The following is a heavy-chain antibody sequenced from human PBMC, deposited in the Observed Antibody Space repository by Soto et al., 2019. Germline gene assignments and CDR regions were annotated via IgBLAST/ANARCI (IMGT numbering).Heavy chain of an antibody. Sequence: GESLKISWKGSGYSFTSYWIGWVRQMPGKGLEWMGIIYPGDSDTRYSPSFQGQVTISADKSISTAYLQWSSLKASDTAMYYCARSPLTIAAADDAFDIWGQGTMVTVSS. CDR2: IYPGDSDT. CDR1: GYSFTSYW. J-gene: IGHJ3*02. V-gene: IGHV5-51*01. CDR3: ARSPLTIAAADDAFDI. D-gene: IGHD6-13*01.